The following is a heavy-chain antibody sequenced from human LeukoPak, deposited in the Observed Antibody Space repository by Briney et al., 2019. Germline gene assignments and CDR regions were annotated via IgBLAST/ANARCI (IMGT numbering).Heavy chain of an antibody. V-gene: IGHV3-23*01. Sequence: PGGSLRLSCAAPGFTFSSYAMSWVRQAPGKGLEWVSAISGSGGSTYYADSVKGRFTISRDNSKNTLYVQMNSLRAEDTAVYYCAKGPTGYSYWFDYWGQGTLVTVSS. J-gene: IGHJ4*02. CDR2: ISGSGGST. D-gene: IGHD3-9*01. CDR3: AKGPTGYSYWFDY. CDR1: GFTFSSYA.